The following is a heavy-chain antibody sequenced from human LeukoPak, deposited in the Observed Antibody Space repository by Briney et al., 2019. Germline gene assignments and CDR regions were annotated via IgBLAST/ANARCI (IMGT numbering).Heavy chain of an antibody. J-gene: IGHJ4*02. Sequence: PGGSLRLSCAASGFTFSSYAMSWVRQAPGKGLEWVSGISGSGGGTYYADFVKGRFTISRDNSKNTLYLQMNSLRAEDTAVYYCAKGEEGATFDYWGQGTLVTVSS. D-gene: IGHD1-26*01. CDR2: ISGSGGGT. CDR3: AKGEEGATFDY. CDR1: GFTFSSYA. V-gene: IGHV3-23*01.